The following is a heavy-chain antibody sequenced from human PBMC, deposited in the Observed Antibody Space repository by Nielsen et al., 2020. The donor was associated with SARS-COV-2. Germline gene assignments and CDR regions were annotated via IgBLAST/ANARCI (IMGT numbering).Heavy chain of an antibody. CDR2: INPGNGDT. CDR1: GFVLTYYA. J-gene: IGHJ4*02. D-gene: IGHD2-15*01. CDR3: ARGNCSGTTCYGLDY. Sequence: ASVKVSCKASGFVLTYYAVLWVRQAPGQGLEWVGWINPGNGDTKYSQKFQGRVSLTRDTPATTAYMELSSLRSEDTAVYFCARGNCSGTTCYGLDYWGQGTLVSVSS. V-gene: IGHV1-3*01.